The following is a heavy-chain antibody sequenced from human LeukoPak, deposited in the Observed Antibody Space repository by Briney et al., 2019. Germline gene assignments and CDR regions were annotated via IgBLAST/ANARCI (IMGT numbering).Heavy chain of an antibody. CDR1: GFTFHDFS. D-gene: IGHD6-13*01. CDR3: ARAAGLHDLDY. J-gene: IGHJ4*02. Sequence: GGSLRLSCAASGFTFHDFSMHWVRQTPGKGLEWVSGISWNSVNIGYADSVKGRFTISRDNAKNSLFLQMDSLRAEDTAVYYCARAAGLHDLDYWGQGTLVTVSS. CDR2: ISWNSVNI. V-gene: IGHV3-9*01.